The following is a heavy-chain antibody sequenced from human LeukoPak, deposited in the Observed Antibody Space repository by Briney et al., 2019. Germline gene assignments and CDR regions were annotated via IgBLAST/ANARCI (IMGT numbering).Heavy chain of an antibody. Sequence: SETLSLTCTVSGGYIRSSSYYWGWIRQPPGKGLEWIGNIYYTGSTYYNSSLESRVTISVDTSKNQFSLRLSSVTAADTAVYYCARHQSYFDVLTGYSFDYWGQGTLVTVCS. J-gene: IGHJ4*02. CDR3: ARHQSYFDVLTGYSFDY. CDR1: GGYIRSSSYY. CDR2: IYYTGST. V-gene: IGHV4-39*01. D-gene: IGHD3-9*01.